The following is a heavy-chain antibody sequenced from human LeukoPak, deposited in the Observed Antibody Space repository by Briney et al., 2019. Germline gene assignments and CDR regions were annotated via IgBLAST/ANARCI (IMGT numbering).Heavy chain of an antibody. CDR2: TYYRSKWYN. Sequence: SQTLSLTCAISGDSVSSNSAAWNWIRQSPSRGLEWLGSTYYRSKWYNDYAVSVKSRITINPDTSKNQFSLQLNSVTPEDTAVYYCARDRLQKVGATGDFDYWGQGTLVTVSS. CDR1: GDSVSSNSAA. J-gene: IGHJ4*02. CDR3: ARDRLQKVGATGDFDY. D-gene: IGHD1-26*01. V-gene: IGHV6-1*01.